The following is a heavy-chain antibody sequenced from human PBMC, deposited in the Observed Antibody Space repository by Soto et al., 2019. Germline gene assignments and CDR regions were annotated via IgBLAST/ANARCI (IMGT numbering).Heavy chain of an antibody. V-gene: IGHV3-30-3*01. CDR1: GFTFSSYA. CDR3: ARDKRLRSIAAADNYYYYGMDV. D-gene: IGHD6-13*01. CDR2: ISYDGSNK. J-gene: IGHJ6*02. Sequence: GGSLRLSCGASGFTFSSYAMHWVRQAPGKGLEWVAVISYDGSNKYYADSVKGRFTISRDNSKNTLYLQMNSLRAEDTAVYYCARDKRLRSIAAADNYYYYGMDVWGQGTTVTVSS.